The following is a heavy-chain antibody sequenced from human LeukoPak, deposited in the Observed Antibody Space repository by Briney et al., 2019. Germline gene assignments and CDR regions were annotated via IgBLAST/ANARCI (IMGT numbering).Heavy chain of an antibody. CDR2: ISNDGNTK. D-gene: IGHD6-19*01. J-gene: IGHJ4*02. CDR3: AKSSSGWYGGFGY. V-gene: IGHV3-30*18. Sequence: GGSLRLSCAASGFTFSNHGMHWVRQAPGKGLEWVAVISNDGNTKYYADSVRGRFTVSRDNSKNTLYLQMNSLRAEDTAVYYCAKSSSGWYGGFGYWGQGTLVTVSS. CDR1: GFTFSNHG.